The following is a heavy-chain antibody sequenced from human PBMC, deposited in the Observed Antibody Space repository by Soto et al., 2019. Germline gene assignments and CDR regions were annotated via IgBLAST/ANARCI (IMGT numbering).Heavy chain of an antibody. D-gene: IGHD3-3*01. J-gene: IGHJ6*02. CDR2: INHSGST. Sequence: PSETLSLTCAVYGGSFSGYYWSWIRQPPGKGLEWIGEINHSGSTNYNPSLKSRVIISVDTSKNQFSLKLSSVTAADTAVYYCARGFLRYYDFWSGPWGNYYGMDVWGQGTTVTVSS. V-gene: IGHV4-34*01. CDR3: ARGFLRYYDFWSGPWGNYYGMDV. CDR1: GGSFSGYY.